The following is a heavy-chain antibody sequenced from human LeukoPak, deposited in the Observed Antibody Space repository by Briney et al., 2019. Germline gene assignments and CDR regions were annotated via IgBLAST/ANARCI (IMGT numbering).Heavy chain of an antibody. J-gene: IGHJ3*02. CDR1: GFTFSSYW. CDR3: ARDPRITIFGVAIQELDAFDI. V-gene: IGHV3-74*01. D-gene: IGHD3-3*01. CDR2: INTDGSST. Sequence: GGSLRLSCAASGFTFSSYWMHWVRQAPGKGLVWVSRINTDGSSTSYADSVKGRFTISRDNAKNTLYLQMNSLRAEDTAVYYCARDPRITIFGVAIQELDAFDIWGQGTMVTVSS.